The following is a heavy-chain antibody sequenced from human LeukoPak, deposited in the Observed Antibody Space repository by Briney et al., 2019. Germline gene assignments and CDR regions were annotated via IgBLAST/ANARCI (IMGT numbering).Heavy chain of an antibody. CDR3: AREGGGGSYYPY. J-gene: IGHJ4*02. D-gene: IGHD1-26*01. CDR1: GGSISSYY. CDR2: IYYSGST. Sequence: SETLSLTCTVSGGSISSYYWSWIRQPPGKGPEWIGYIYYSGSTNYNPSLKSRVTISVDTSKNQFSLKLSSVTAADTAVYYCAREGGGGSYYPYWGQGTLVTVSS. V-gene: IGHV4-59*01.